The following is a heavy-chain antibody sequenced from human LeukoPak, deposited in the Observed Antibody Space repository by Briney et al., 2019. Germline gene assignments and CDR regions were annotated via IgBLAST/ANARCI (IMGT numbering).Heavy chain of an antibody. V-gene: IGHV1-2*02. CDR1: GYTFTGYY. CDR2: INPNSGGT. J-gene: IGHJ4*02. D-gene: IGHD6-19*01. Sequence: ASVKVSYKASGYTFTGYYMHWVRQAPGQGLEWMGWINPNSGGTNYAQKFQGRVTMTRDTSISTAYMELSRLRSDDTAVYYCARAQRHSSGQRDGHLALGYWGQGTLVTVSS. CDR3: ARAQRHSSGQRDGHLALGY.